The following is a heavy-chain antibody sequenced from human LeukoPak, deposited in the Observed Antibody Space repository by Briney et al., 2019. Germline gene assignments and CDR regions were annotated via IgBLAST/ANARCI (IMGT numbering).Heavy chain of an antibody. CDR2: ISGSGGST. CDR1: GFTFSNCA. J-gene: IGHJ4*02. Sequence: GGSLRLSCAASGFTFSNCAMSWVRQAPGKGMERVSTISGSGGSTYYADSVKGRFTISRDNSKNTLHLQMNSLRAEDTAVYYCAKGAITVAGTVNYWGQGTRVTVSS. D-gene: IGHD6-19*01. CDR3: AKGAITVAGTVNY. V-gene: IGHV3-23*01.